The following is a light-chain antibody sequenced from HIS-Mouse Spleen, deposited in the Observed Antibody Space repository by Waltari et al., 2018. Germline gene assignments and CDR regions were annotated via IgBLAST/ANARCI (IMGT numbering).Light chain of an antibody. J-gene: IGLJ3*02. Sequence: QSVLTQPPSASGTPGQRVTISCSGSSSNIGSNYVYWYQQLPGTAPKLLIYRNNHRPSGVPDRSYGSRSGTSASLAISGLRSEDEADYYCAAWDDSLSGWVFGGGTKLTVL. V-gene: IGLV1-47*01. CDR2: RNN. CDR1: SSNIGSNY. CDR3: AAWDDSLSGWV.